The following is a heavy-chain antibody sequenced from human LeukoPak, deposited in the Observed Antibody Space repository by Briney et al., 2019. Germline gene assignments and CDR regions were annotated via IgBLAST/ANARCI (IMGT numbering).Heavy chain of an antibody. CDR3: ATRGSGGSGRSFDY. CDR2: INADNGDT. CDR1: GYIFTSYA. D-gene: IGHD6-19*01. Sequence: ASVKVSCKASGYIFTSYAMHWVRQAPGQRLEWMGWINADNGDTKYSEKFQGRVTITRDTSATTAYMELSSLTSDDTAAYYCATRGSGGSGRSFDYWGQGTLVTVSA. J-gene: IGHJ4*02. V-gene: IGHV1-3*01.